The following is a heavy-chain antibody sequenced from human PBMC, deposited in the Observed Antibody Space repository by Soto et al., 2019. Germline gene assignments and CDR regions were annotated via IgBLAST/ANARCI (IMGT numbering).Heavy chain of an antibody. Sequence: QVQLQESGPGLVKPSETLSLTCTVSGGSISSYYWSWIRQPPGKGLEWIGYIYYSGSTNYNPSLRSRVTISVDTSKNQFSLKLSSVTAADTAVYYCARSYSSGWYTPPRFDPWGQGTLVTVSS. D-gene: IGHD6-19*01. J-gene: IGHJ5*02. V-gene: IGHV4-59*08. CDR1: GGSISSYY. CDR2: IYYSGST. CDR3: ARSYSSGWYTPPRFDP.